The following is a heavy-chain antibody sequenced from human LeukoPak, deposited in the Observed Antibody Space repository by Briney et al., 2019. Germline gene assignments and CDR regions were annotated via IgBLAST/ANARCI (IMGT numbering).Heavy chain of an antibody. D-gene: IGHD1-26*01. V-gene: IGHV3-30*04. CDR1: GFTFSTYA. Sequence: GGSLRLSCAASGFTFSTYAMHWVRQAPGKGLEWVAVISYGGSSENYADSVKGRFTVSRDNSKSTLYLQMNSLTPDDTSVYYCSRSPGILGTNYDYWGQGTLVTVSS. J-gene: IGHJ4*02. CDR2: ISYGGSSE. CDR3: SRSPGILGTNYDY.